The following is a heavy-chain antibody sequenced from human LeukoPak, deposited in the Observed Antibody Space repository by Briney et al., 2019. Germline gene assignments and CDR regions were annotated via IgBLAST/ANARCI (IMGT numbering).Heavy chain of an antibody. J-gene: IGHJ4*02. V-gene: IGHV1-18*01. CDR1: GYTFTSYG. Sequence: GASVKVSCKASGYTFTSYGISWVRQAPGQGLEWMGWISAYNGNTSYAQKLQGRVTMTTDTSTSTAYMELRSLRSDDTAVYYCARDMHTTIFGVVIRPFDYWGQGTLVTVSS. CDR2: ISAYNGNT. CDR3: ARDMHTTIFGVVIRPFDY. D-gene: IGHD3-3*01.